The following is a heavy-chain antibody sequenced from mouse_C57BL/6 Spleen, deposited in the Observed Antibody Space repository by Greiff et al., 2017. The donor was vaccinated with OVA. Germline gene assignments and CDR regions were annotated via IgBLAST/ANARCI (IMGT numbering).Heavy chain of an antibody. D-gene: IGHD4-1*01. V-gene: IGHV7-3*01. CDR3: ARYRLGLIFDY. Sequence: EVQRVESGGGLVQPGGSLSLSCAASGFTFTDYYMSWVRQPPGKALEWLGFIRNKANGYTTEYSASVKGRFTISRDNSQSILYLQMSALRAEDSANYYCARYRLGLIFDYWGQGTTLTVSS. J-gene: IGHJ2*01. CDR1: GFTFTDYY. CDR2: IRNKANGYTT.